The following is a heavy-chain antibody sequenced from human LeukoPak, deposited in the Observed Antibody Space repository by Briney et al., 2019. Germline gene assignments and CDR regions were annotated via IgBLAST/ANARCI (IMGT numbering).Heavy chain of an antibody. Sequence: PGGSLRLSCAASGFPFSSYAMTWVRQAPGKGLEWVSSISGDGATTYHADSVKGRFTISRDNSKNTLYLQMNSLRAEDTAVYYCAREDARYWGQGTLVTVSS. CDR3: AREDARY. CDR2: ISGDGATT. V-gene: IGHV3-23*01. J-gene: IGHJ4*02. CDR1: GFPFSSYA.